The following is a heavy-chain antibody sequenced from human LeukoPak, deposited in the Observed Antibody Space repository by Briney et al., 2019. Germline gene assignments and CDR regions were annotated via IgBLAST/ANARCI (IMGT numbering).Heavy chain of an antibody. CDR2: ISSSSSTI. V-gene: IGHV3-48*04. CDR3: ARDYTGGWNDY. CDR1: GFTFSSYS. D-gene: IGHD7-27*01. J-gene: IGHJ4*02. Sequence: GGSLRLSCAASGFTFSSYSMNWVRQAPGKGLEWVSYISSSSSTIYYADSVKGRFTISRDNAKKSLYLQMNSLRAEDTAVYYCARDYTGGWNDYWGQGIRVTVSS.